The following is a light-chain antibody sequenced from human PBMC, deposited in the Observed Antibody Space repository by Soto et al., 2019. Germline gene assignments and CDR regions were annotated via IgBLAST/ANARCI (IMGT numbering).Light chain of an antibody. CDR1: QSVSTR. CDR3: HQNFNYPRT. CDR2: DAS. V-gene: IGKV1-5*01. Sequence: DIQMTQSPSSLSASVGDRFASSCRASQSVSTRLAWYQQKPGKAPKVLIYDASSWAGGVPSRFTGSGSGTDFTLTITALQSEDSATYFCHQNFNYPRTFGQGTKVDIK. J-gene: IGKJ1*01.